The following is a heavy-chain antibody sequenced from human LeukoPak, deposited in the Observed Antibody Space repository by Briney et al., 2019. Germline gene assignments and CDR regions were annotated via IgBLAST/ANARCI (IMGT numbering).Heavy chain of an antibody. CDR3: ARGDVLGGYYYLGVDY. D-gene: IGHD3-22*01. J-gene: IGHJ4*02. CDR2: IKQDGSEK. Sequence: GGSLRLSCAASGFTFSSYWMSWVRQAPGKGLEWVANIKQDGSEKFYVDSVKGRFTISRDNAKNSLYLQMNSLRAEDTAVYYCARGDVLGGYYYLGVDYWGQGTLVTVSS. V-gene: IGHV3-7*01. CDR1: GFTFSSYW.